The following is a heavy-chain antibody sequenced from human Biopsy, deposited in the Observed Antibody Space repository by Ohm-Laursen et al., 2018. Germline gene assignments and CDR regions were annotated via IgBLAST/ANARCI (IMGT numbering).Heavy chain of an antibody. CDR3: ARATNSTGWPYYHFYGMDI. J-gene: IGHJ6*02. Sequence: TLSLTCSVSGDSISSYYWSWIRQPPGKGLQWIGYVYYTGSTDYNPSLQSRVTISVDTSKNHFSLRLRSVTPADTAIYYCARATNSTGWPYYHFYGMDIWGQGTAVTVSS. CDR1: GDSISSYY. D-gene: IGHD2/OR15-2a*01. CDR2: VYYTGST. V-gene: IGHV4-59*01.